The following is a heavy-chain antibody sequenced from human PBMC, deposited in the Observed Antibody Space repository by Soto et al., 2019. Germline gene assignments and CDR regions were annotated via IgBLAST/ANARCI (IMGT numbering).Heavy chain of an antibody. CDR2: ISSDGSNK. CDR1: GFTFSNYG. D-gene: IGHD6-19*01. CDR3: AKDRRSGWNYYGLDA. V-gene: IGHV3-30*18. Sequence: QVQLVESGGGVVQPGRSLRFSCAASGFTFSNYGMHWVRQAPGKGLEWVAVISSDGSNKFYVDSVKGRFTISRDNSKNTVYLQMNSLRVEDTAVYYCAKDRRSGWNYYGLDAWGQGTTVTVSS. J-gene: IGHJ6*02.